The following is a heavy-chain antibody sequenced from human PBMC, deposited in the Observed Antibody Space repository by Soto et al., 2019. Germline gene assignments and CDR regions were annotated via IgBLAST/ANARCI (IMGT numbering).Heavy chain of an antibody. CDR2: IWYDGSNK. V-gene: IGHV3-33*01. D-gene: IGHD4-17*01. Sequence: QVQLVESGGGVVQPGRSLRLSCAASGFTFSSYGMHWVRQAPGKGLEWVAVIWYDGSNKYYADSVKGRFTISRDNSKNTLYLQMNSLRAEDTAVYYCARGLDYGGPGSFDYWGQGTLVTVSS. J-gene: IGHJ4*02. CDR1: GFTFSSYG. CDR3: ARGLDYGGPGSFDY.